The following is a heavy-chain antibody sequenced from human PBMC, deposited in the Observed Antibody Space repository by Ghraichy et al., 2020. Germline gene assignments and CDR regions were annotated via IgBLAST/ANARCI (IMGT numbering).Heavy chain of an antibody. Sequence: ASVKVSCKASGYAFASHGFSWVRQAPGQGLKWMGWISANGGTIYAPKLQGRVTMTADASTSTAYMELRSLRSDDTAVYYCARDVGGNNFDYWGQGPLVPVSS. V-gene: IGHV1-18*01. CDR1: GYAFASHG. CDR2: ISANGGT. J-gene: IGHJ4*02. D-gene: IGHD1-26*01. CDR3: ARDVGGNNFDY.